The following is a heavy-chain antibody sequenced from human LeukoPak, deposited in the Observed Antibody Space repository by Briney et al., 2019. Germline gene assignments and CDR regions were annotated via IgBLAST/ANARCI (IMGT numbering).Heavy chain of an antibody. CDR2: IWYDGSNK. CDR1: GFTFSSYG. CDR3: ARTGEGATQDFDH. D-gene: IGHD1-26*01. V-gene: IGHV3-33*01. J-gene: IGHJ4*02. Sequence: GGSLRLSCAASGFTFSSYGMHWVRQAPGKGLEWVAVIWYDGSNKYYADSVKGRFTISSDNSKNTLYLQMNSLRPEDTAVYYCARTGEGATQDFDHWGQGTLVTVSS.